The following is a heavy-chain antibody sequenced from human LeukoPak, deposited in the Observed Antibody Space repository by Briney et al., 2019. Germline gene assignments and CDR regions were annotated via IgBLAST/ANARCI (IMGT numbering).Heavy chain of an antibody. V-gene: IGHV1-69*05. CDR2: IIPIFGTA. D-gene: IGHD1-26*01. Sequence: SSVKVSCKASGGTFSSYAISWVRQAPGQGLEWMGGIIPIFGTANYAQKFQGRDTITTDESTSTAYMELSSLRSEDTAVYYCARGDLTGATAYYYYYMDVWGKGTTVTVSS. CDR3: ARGDLTGATAYYYYYMDV. CDR1: GGTFSSYA. J-gene: IGHJ6*03.